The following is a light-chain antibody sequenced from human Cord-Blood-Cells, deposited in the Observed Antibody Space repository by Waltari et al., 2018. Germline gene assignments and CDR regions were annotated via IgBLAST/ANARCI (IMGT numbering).Light chain of an antibody. V-gene: IGKV1-NL1*01. J-gene: IGKJ1*01. CDR1: QGVSNS. CDR3: QQYYSTPRT. Sequence: DIQMTQSPSSLSASVGDRVTIACRASQGVSNSLAWYQQKTGKAPKLLLYAASRLESGVPARFSGSGSGTDYTLAISSLQPEDFATYYCQQYYSTPRTFGQGTKVEIK. CDR2: AAS.